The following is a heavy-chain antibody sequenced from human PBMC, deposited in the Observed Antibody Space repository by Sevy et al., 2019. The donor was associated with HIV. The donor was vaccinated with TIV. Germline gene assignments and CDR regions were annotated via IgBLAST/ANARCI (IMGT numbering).Heavy chain of an antibody. CDR1: GFTFSSYS. Sequence: GGSLRLSCAASGFTFSSYSMNWVRQAPGKGLEWVSSISSSTSYIYYADSVKGRLTISRDNAKNSLYLQMNSLRAEDTAVYYGASGYCTGGVSADKGADFDYWGQGTLVTVSS. J-gene: IGHJ4*02. CDR3: ASGYCTGGVSADKGADFDY. D-gene: IGHD2-8*02. CDR2: ISSSTSYI. V-gene: IGHV3-21*01.